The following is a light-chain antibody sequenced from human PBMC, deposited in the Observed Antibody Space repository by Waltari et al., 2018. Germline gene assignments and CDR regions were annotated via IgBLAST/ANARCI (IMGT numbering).Light chain of an antibody. CDR3: CSFTRSSTWV. CDR1: SSDVGGYNY. Sequence: QSALTQPASVSGSPGQSITISCTGSSSDVGGYNYVSWYQQHPGKAPKLMIFDCNNRASGVSNRFSGSKSGNTASLTISGLQVEDEAEYYCCSFTRSSTWVFGGGTKLTVL. V-gene: IGLV2-14*03. J-gene: IGLJ3*02. CDR2: DCN.